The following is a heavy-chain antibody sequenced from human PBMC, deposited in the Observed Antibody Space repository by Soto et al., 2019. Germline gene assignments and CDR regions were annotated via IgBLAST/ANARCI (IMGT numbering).Heavy chain of an antibody. CDR1: VYTFTSSY. D-gene: IGHD2-8*02. J-gene: IGHJ6*02. CDR2: IYPTSGGT. CDR3: ARGPGASGLDV. V-gene: IGHV1-46*01. Sequence: XSVKVSCKASVYTFTSSYIHWVRQAPGQGPEWMGIIYPTSGGTSYAQNLQGRVTMTRDTSTRTVYMELNSLRSDDTAGYYCARGPGASGLDVWGQGTTVTVSS.